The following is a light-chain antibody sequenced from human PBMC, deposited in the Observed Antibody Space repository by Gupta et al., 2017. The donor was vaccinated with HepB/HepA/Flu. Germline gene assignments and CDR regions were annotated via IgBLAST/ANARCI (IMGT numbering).Light chain of an antibody. CDR3: QSYDGSLSGSV. Sequence: QSVLTQTPSVSGAPGQRVTISCTGSRSNIGAGYDVQWYQQLPGTAPKLLIYRDTIRPSGVPARFSGSKSGASASLAITGLQAEDEADYYCQSYDGSLSGSVFGGGTKLTVL. CDR1: RSNIGAGYD. CDR2: RDT. J-gene: IGLJ2*01. V-gene: IGLV1-40*01.